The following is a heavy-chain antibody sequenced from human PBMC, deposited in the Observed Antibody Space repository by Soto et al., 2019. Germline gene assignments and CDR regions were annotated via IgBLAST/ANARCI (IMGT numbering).Heavy chain of an antibody. CDR1: GFTFSSYE. CDR2: ISSSGSTI. J-gene: IGHJ6*02. CDR3: ARHSGSYFNYYYYGMDV. Sequence: GSLRLSCAASGFTFSSYEMNWVRQAPGKGLEWVSYISSSGSTIYYADSVKGRFTISRDNAKNSLYLQMNSLRAEDTAVYYCARHSGSYFNYYYYGMDVWGQGTTVTVSS. D-gene: IGHD1-26*01. V-gene: IGHV3-48*03.